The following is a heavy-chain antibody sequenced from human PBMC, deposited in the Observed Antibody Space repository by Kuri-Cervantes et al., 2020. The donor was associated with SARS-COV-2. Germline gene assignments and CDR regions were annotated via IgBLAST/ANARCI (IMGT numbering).Heavy chain of an antibody. V-gene: IGHV1-46*01. J-gene: IGHJ6*02. D-gene: IGHD6-6*01. CDR2: INPSGGST. CDR3: ARGSNSSSSQWYYYGMDV. CDR1: GYTFTSYD. Sequence: ASVKVSCKASGYTFTSYDINWVRQATGQGLEWMGIINPSGGSTSYAQKFQGRVTMTRDTSTSTVYMELSSLRSEDTAVYYCARGSNSSSSQWYYYGMDVWGQGTTVTVSS.